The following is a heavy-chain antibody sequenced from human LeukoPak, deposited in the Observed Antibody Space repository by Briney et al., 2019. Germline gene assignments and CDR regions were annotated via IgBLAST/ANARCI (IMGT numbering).Heavy chain of an antibody. V-gene: IGHV3-11*04. CDR3: ARAGSYDILTGYYNS. J-gene: IGHJ4*02. CDR2: ISDSAKTT. D-gene: IGHD3-9*01. CDR1: GFSFSDFY. Sequence: GGSLRLSCAASGFSFSDFYMSWIRQAPGKGLECVSHISDSAKTTYYADSVKGRFTISRDNAQKSLYLQMNSLRAEDTAVYYCARAGSYDILTGYYNSWGQGTLVTVSS.